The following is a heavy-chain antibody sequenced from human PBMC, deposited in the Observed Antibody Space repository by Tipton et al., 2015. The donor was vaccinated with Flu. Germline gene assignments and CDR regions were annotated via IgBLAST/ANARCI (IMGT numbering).Heavy chain of an antibody. CDR2: IYYTGST. Sequence: TLSLTCTVSGGSVSSGSYYWSWIRQHPGKGLEWIGYIYYTGSTKYSPSLKSRVTMSEDMSKNQFSLKLSSVTAADTAVYYCARMGYCGGGSCYWDYWGQGTLVTVSS. J-gene: IGHJ4*02. V-gene: IGHV4-61*01. CDR3: ARMGYCGGGSCYWDY. CDR1: GGSVSSGSYY. D-gene: IGHD2-15*01.